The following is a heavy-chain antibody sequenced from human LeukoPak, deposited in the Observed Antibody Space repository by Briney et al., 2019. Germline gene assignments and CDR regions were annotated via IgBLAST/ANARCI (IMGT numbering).Heavy chain of an antibody. V-gene: IGHV4-34*01. CDR2: INHSGST. J-gene: IGHJ4*02. D-gene: IGHD6-13*01. CDR1: GGSFSGYY. CDR3: ARVGYSSSWYYQAVFDY. Sequence: SETLSLTCAVYGGSFSGYYWSWIRQPPGKGLEWIGEINHSGSTNYNPSLKSRVTISVDTSKNQFSLKLSSVTAADTAVYYCARVGYSSSWYYQAVFDYWGQGTLVTVSS.